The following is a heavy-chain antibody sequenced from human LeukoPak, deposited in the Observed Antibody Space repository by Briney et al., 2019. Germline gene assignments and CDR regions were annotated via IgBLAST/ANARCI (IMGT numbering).Heavy chain of an antibody. D-gene: IGHD4-17*01. Sequence: PSETLSLTCTVSGGSISTSYWSWIRQPPGKGLEWIGCIYYSGSTNYNPSLKSRVTISVDTSKNQFSLKLSSVTAADTAVYYCARQGMNTATFDYWGQGTLVTVSS. V-gene: IGHV4-59*08. J-gene: IGHJ4*02. CDR3: ARQGMNTATFDY. CDR1: GGSISTSY. CDR2: IYYSGST.